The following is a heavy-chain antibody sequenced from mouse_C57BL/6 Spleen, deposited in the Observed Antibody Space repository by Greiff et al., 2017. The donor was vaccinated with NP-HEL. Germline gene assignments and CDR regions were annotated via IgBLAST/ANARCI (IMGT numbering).Heavy chain of an antibody. J-gene: IGHJ1*03. V-gene: IGHV5-9-1*02. CDR1: GFSFSSYA. CDR3: TRDTLYYSNYYWYFDV. D-gene: IGHD2-5*01. Sequence: EVKLVESGEGLVKPGGSLKLSCAASGFSFSSYAMSWVRQTPEKRLEWVAYISSGCDYTYYADTVKGRFAISRANARNTLYLQISNLKSEDTAMNYSTRDTLYYSNYYWYFDVWGKGTTVTVSS. CDR2: ISSGCDYT.